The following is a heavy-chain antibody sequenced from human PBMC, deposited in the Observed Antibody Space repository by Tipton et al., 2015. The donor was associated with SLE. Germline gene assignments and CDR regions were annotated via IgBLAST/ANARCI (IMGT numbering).Heavy chain of an antibody. CDR3: ARLTETNTIFGMVYWFDP. CDR1: GESFNGYF. J-gene: IGHJ5*02. V-gene: IGHV4-34*12. D-gene: IGHD3-3*01. CDR2: IIHSGVT. Sequence: TLSLTCAVYGESFNGYFWTWIRQPPGKGLEWIAEIIHSGVTNYNPSLKSRVTISVYTSNNQLSLRLSSVTATDTAVYYCARLTETNTIFGMVYWFDPWGQGTLVTVSS.